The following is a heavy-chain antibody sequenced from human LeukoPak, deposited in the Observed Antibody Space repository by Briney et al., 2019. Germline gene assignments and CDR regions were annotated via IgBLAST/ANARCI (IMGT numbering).Heavy chain of an antibody. V-gene: IGHV3-23*01. CDR2: ISGSGGST. CDR1: GFTFSIYA. Sequence: GGSLRLSCAASGFTFSIYAMSWVRQAPGKGLEWVSAISGSGGSTYYADSVKGRFTISRDNSKNTLYLQMNSLRAEDTAVYYCAKSENGGSYYGNYWGQGTLVTVSS. D-gene: IGHD1-26*01. CDR3: AKSENGGSYYGNY. J-gene: IGHJ4*02.